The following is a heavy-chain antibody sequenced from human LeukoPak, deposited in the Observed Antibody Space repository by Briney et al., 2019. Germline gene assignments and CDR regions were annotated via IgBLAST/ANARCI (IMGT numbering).Heavy chain of an antibody. CDR3: TRYNNDHFDY. CDR2: IAYDGSRA. J-gene: IGHJ4*02. CDR1: GFTFGGYG. D-gene: IGHD1-14*01. Sequence: GGSLRLSCAGSGFTFGGYGMHWFRQTPGKGLGWVAVIAYDGSRAFYADSVKGRFTISRDNSKNTMSVQMDDLRAEDTAVYYCTRYNNDHFDYWGQGSLVTVSS. V-gene: IGHV3-33*01.